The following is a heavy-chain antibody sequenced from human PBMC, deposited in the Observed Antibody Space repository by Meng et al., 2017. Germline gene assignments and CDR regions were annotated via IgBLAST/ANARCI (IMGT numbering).Heavy chain of an antibody. CDR3: ARDEDISAAGKLFGDY. D-gene: IGHD6-25*01. CDR2: INPKSGDT. Sequence: QVHLVQAGSELKKPGASVKVSCKVSGYTFPSYAMNWVRQAPGQGLEWMGRINPKSGDTHYAQKFQARVTMTGDTSISTAYMELSGLRSDDTAMYYCARDEDISAAGKLFGDYWGQGTLVTVSS. J-gene: IGHJ4*02. V-gene: IGHV1-2*06. CDR1: GYTFPSYA.